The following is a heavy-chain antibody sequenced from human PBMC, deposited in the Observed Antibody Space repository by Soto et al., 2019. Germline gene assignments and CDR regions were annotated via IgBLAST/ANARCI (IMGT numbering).Heavy chain of an antibody. CDR1: GYSFTRYG. D-gene: IGHD3-16*01. Sequence: QVQLVQSGAEVKNPGASVKVSCKASGYSFTRYGIGWARQAPGQGLEWMGWINAYNGNTNYAQNLQGRLTLTTDTSTTTAYMELRRLRSNDTAIYYCAMVDVYVTPSPQDVWGQGTTVTVSS. V-gene: IGHV1-18*01. CDR2: INAYNGNT. J-gene: IGHJ6*02. CDR3: AMVDVYVTPSPQDV.